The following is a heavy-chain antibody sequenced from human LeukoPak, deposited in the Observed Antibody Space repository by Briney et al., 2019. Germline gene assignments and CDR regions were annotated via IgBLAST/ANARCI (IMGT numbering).Heavy chain of an antibody. D-gene: IGHD6-13*01. Sequence: PSETLSLTCTVSGGSISSSSYYWGWIRQPPGKGLEWIGSIYYSGSTYYNPSLKSRVTISVDTSKNQFSLKLSSVTAADTAVYYCARGGSSWERSVDYWGQGTLVTVSS. CDR3: ARGGSSWERSVDY. V-gene: IGHV4-39*07. CDR2: IYYSGST. J-gene: IGHJ4*02. CDR1: GGSISSSSYY.